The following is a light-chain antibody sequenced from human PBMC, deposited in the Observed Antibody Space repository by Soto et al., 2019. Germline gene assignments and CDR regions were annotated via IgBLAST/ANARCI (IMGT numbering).Light chain of an antibody. V-gene: IGKV3-20*01. CDR1: RTGPAS. CDR2: GET. Sequence: DIVLTLISRTKFLSPGDTGTLSYNASRTGPASLSWYQQKPVQPPRLLIYGETFRATGIPDRFSGSGSWTDFTLTINRLEPEDFAVYYCQWSGGSVSFVGGTKVDIK. J-gene: IGKJ4*01. CDR3: QWSGGSVS.